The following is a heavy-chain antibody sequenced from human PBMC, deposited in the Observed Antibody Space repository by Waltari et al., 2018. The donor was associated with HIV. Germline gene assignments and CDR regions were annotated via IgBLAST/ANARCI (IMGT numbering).Heavy chain of an antibody. CDR3: ARSDYYDSGGYSFDY. Sequence: QVTLRESGPALVKPTETLTLTCTFSGFSLNTSGLCINWIRQPPGKALEWLALIDWDDDTYYNTSLKTRLTISRDTSKNQVVLTMTNVDPVDTATYFCARSDYYDSGGYSFDYWGQGALVTVAS. CDR1: GFSLNTSGLC. J-gene: IGHJ4*02. CDR2: IDWDDDT. V-gene: IGHV2-70*01. D-gene: IGHD3-22*01.